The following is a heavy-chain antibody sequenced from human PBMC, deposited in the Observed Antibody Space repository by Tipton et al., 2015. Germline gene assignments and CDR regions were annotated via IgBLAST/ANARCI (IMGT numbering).Heavy chain of an antibody. CDR1: GYTIASHS. J-gene: IGHJ3*02. D-gene: IGHD2/OR15-2a*01. Sequence: SLRLSCVASGYTIASHSFNWVRQTPGKGLEWIAYMSSSGATLYYADSVRGRFTISRDNDKNSVFLQMNSLRAEDTAVYYCARDVNGGHFDIWGQGTAVTVSP. V-gene: IGHV3-48*03. CDR2: MSSSGATL. CDR3: ARDVNGGHFDI.